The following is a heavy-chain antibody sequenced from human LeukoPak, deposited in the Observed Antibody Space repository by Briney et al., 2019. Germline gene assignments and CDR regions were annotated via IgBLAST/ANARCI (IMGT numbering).Heavy chain of an antibody. CDR3: ARDNSGFNFDY. CDR2: INPSGGST. Sequence: GASVKVSCKASGYTFTSYYMPWVRQPPGQGLEWMGIINPSGGSTSYAQKFQGRVTMTRDMSTSTVYMELSSLRSEDTAVYYCARDNSGFNFDYWGQGTLVTVSS. CDR1: GYTFTSYY. D-gene: IGHD6-19*01. J-gene: IGHJ4*02. V-gene: IGHV1-46*01.